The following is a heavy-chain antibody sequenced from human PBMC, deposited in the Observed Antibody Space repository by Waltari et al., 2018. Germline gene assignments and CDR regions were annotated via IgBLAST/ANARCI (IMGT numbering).Heavy chain of an antibody. V-gene: IGHV3-15*01. CDR2: IKSKTDGGTT. J-gene: IGHJ4*02. Sequence: EVQLVESGGGLVKPGGSLRLSCAASGFTFSNAWMSWVRQAPGKGLEWVGRIKSKTDGGTTDYAAPVKGRFTISRDDSKNTLYLQMNSLKTEDTAVYYCTTTWFREPKGDYWGQGTLVTVSS. CDR1: GFTFSNAW. CDR3: TTTWFREPKGDY. D-gene: IGHD3-10*01.